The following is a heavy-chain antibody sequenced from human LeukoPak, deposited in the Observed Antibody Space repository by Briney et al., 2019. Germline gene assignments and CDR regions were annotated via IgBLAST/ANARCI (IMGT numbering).Heavy chain of an antibody. CDR2: ISGSGGST. V-gene: IGHV3-23*01. CDR3: AKGPDVLRYFDWLSTLYDFDY. CDR1: GFTFSSYA. Sequence: PGGSLRLSCAASGFTFSSYAMSWVRQAPGKGLEWVSAISGSGGSTYYADSVKGRFTISRDNSKNTLYLQMNSLRAEDTAVYYCAKGPDVLRYFDWLSTLYDFDYWGQGTLVTVSS. J-gene: IGHJ4*02. D-gene: IGHD3-9*01.